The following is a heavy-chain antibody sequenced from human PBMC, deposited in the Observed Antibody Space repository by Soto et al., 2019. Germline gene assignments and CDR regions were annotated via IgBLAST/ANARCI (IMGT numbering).Heavy chain of an antibody. V-gene: IGHV5-51*01. CDR2: IYPGDSDT. CDR1: GYSFTSYC. Sequence: GESLKISCKGSGYSFTSYCIGWVRQMPGKGLEWMGIIYPGDSDTRYSPSFQGQVTISADKSISTAYLQWSSLKASDTAMYYCARLLGYCSSTSCRRYGMDVWGQGTTVTVSS. D-gene: IGHD2-2*01. J-gene: IGHJ6*02. CDR3: ARLLGYCSSTSCRRYGMDV.